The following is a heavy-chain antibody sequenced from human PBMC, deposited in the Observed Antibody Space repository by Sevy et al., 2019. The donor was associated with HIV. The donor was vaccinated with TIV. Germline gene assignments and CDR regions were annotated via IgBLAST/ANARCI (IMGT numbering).Heavy chain of an antibody. CDR2: IRYDGSNK. J-gene: IGHJ6*02. Sequence: GGSLRLSCAASGFTFSSYGMHWVRQAPGKGLEWVAFIRYDGSNKYYADSVKGRFTISRDNSKNTLYLQMNSLRAEDTAVYYCAKELLAADGMDVWGQGTTVTVSS. D-gene: IGHD2-2*01. CDR1: GFTFSSYG. CDR3: AKELLAADGMDV. V-gene: IGHV3-30*02.